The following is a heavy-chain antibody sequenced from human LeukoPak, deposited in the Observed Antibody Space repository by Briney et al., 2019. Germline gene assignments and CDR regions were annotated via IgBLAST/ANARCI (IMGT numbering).Heavy chain of an antibody. V-gene: IGHV4-59*01. CDR2: IYYSGST. CDR3: ARSGVLLWFGELSDSYYFDY. D-gene: IGHD3-10*01. CDR1: GGSISSYY. Sequence: SETLSLTCTVSGGSISSYYWSWVRQPPGKGLEWIGYIYYSGSTNYNPSLKSRVTISVDTSKNQFSLKLSSVTAADTAVYYCARSGVLLWFGELSDSYYFDYWGQGTLVTVSS. J-gene: IGHJ4*02.